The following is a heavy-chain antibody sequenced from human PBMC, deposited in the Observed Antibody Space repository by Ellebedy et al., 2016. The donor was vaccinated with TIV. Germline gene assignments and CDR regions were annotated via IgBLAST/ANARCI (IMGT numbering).Heavy chain of an antibody. V-gene: IGHV5-10-1*01. J-gene: IGHJ6*02. CDR1: GYRFTNYW. CDR2: IDPSDSYT. Sequence: GASLKISCKGSGYRFTNYWISWVRQMPGKGLEWMGRIDPSDSYTKYSPSFQGHVTISADKSISTAYLQWSSLKASDTAMYYCASVDSSGYSPSPYYYHAMDVWGQGTTVTVSS. CDR3: ASVDSSGYSPSPYYYHAMDV. D-gene: IGHD3-22*01.